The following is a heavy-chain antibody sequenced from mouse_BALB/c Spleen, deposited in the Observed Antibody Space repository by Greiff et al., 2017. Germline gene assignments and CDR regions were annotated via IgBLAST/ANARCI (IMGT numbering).Heavy chain of an antibody. D-gene: IGHD2-1*01. Sequence: LQQPGAELVKPGASVKMSCKASGYTFTSYNMHWVKQTPGQGLEWIGAIYPGNGDTSYNQKFKGKATLTADKSSSTAYMQLSSLTSEDSAVYYCARDYGNYVNAMDYWGQGTSVTVSS. CDR3: ARDYGNYVNAMDY. J-gene: IGHJ4*01. V-gene: IGHV1-12*01. CDR1: GYTFTSYN. CDR2: IYPGNGDT.